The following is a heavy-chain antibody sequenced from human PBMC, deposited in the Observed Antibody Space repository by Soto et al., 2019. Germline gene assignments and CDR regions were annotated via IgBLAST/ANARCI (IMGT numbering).Heavy chain of an antibody. CDR2: SSGSGGST. V-gene: IGHV3-23*01. J-gene: IGHJ4*02. CDR3: AKLAYCGGDCWCYFDY. D-gene: IGHD2-21*02. CDR1: GLTLSSYA. Sequence: GGSLRLSCAPSGLTLSSYAMSWVRQAPGKGLEWDSASSGSGGSTYYADSVKGRITISRDNSKNTLYLQMNSLRAEDTGVYYCAKLAYCGGDCWCYFDYWGQGTLVTVSS.